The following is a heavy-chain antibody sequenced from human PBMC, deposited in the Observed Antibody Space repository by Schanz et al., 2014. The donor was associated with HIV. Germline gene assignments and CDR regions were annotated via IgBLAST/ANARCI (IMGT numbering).Heavy chain of an antibody. Sequence: QVQLMQSGAEVKKPGASVRVSCKTSGYIFTSNGISWVRQAPGQGLEWMGWISPSNGNTNYAQKLQGRVTMTTDPSTSTAYMELRSLRSDDTAVYYCAREKTTLNWFDPWGQGTLVTVSS. J-gene: IGHJ5*02. CDR3: AREKTTLNWFDP. CDR1: GYIFTSNG. V-gene: IGHV1-18*01. CDR2: ISPSNGNT.